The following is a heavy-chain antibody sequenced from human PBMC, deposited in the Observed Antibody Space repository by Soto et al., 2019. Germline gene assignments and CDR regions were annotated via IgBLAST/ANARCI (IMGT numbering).Heavy chain of an antibody. CDR1: GYSFTSYW. CDR3: ARQNGVVVVPAATRYYYGMDV. V-gene: IGHV5-51*01. CDR2: IYPGDSDT. J-gene: IGHJ6*02. Sequence: EVQLVRSGAEVKKPGESLKISCKGSGYSFTSYWIGWVRQMPGKGLEWMGIIYPGDSDTRYSPSFQGQVTISADKSISTAYLQWSSLKASDTAMYYCARQNGVVVVPAATRYYYGMDVWGQGTTVTVSS. D-gene: IGHD2-2*01.